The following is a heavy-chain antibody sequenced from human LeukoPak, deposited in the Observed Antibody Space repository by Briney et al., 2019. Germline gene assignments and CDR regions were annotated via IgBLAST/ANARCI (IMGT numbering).Heavy chain of an antibody. CDR3: ARDFRVTTEYNWFDP. J-gene: IGHJ5*02. Sequence: GASVKVSCKASGYSFTSYHMHWVRQAPGQGLEWMGIINPSGGSTTYAQKFQGRVTMTRDTSISTAYMELRRLKSDDTAVYYCARDFRVTTEYNWFDPWGQGTLVTVSS. V-gene: IGHV1-46*01. CDR1: GYSFTSYH. CDR2: INPSGGST. D-gene: IGHD3-3*01.